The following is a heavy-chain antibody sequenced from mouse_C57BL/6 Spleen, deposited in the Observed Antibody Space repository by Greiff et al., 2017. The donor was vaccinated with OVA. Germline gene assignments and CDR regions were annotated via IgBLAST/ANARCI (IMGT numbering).Heavy chain of an antibody. D-gene: IGHD1-1*01. CDR2: IYPGSGNT. J-gene: IGHJ3*01. CDR3: ARVYGGSGEVFAY. V-gene: IGHV1-76*01. Sequence: LVEPGAELVRPGASVKLSCKASGYTFTDYYLTWVKQRPGQGLEWIARIYPGSGNTYYNEKFKGKATLTAEKSSSTAYMQLSSLTSEDSAVYFCARVYGGSGEVFAYWGQGTLVTVSA. CDR1: GYTFTDYY.